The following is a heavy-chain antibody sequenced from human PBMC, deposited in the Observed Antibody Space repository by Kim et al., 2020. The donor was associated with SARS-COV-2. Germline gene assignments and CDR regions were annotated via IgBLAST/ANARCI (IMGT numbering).Heavy chain of an antibody. J-gene: IGHJ5*02. V-gene: IGHV4-4*06. CDR3: ARAWGYGQLGVWDWFDP. Sequence: LKSRVTMSVDTSKNQFSLKLSSVTAADTAVYYCARAWGYGQLGVWDWFDPWGQGTLVTVSS. D-gene: IGHD6-6*01.